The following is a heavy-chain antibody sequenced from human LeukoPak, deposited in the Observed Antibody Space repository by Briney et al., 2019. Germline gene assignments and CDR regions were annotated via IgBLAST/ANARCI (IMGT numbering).Heavy chain of an antibody. CDR2: INPNSGGT. V-gene: IGHV1-2*02. CDR1: GYTFTGYY. CDR3: ARDHGRDYDFWSGYYGIYYYMDV. Sequence: ASVTVSCKASGYTFTGYYMHWVRQAPGQGLEWMGWINPNSGGTNYAQKFQGRVTMTRDTSISTAYMELSRLRSDDTAVYYCARDHGRDYDFWSGYYGIYYYMDVWGKGTTVTVSS. J-gene: IGHJ6*03. D-gene: IGHD3-3*01.